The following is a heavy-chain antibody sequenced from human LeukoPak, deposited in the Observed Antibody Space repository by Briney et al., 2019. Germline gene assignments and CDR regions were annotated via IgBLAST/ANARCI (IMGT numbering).Heavy chain of an antibody. CDR3: ARDRSPYYYDSSGYGAFNV. CDR1: GFDFNTFA. CDR2: ISASGSRT. J-gene: IGHJ3*01. Sequence: GGSRRLSCTSSGFDFNTFAMNWVRQATGKGLEWVSGISASGSRTYYGGAAKGRFTISRDDSKNMPFLDMKNLKGEDTATYFCARDRSPYYYDSSGYGAFNVWGQGTTVTVSS. V-gene: IGHV3-23*01. D-gene: IGHD3-22*01.